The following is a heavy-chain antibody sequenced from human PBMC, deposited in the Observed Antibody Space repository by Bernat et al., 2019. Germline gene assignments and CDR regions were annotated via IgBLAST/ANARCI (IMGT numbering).Heavy chain of an antibody. CDR1: GFTFSSYA. D-gene: IGHD3-16*01. V-gene: IGHV3-23*01. CDR3: AKTPFMITFGGGTEFDY. J-gene: IGHJ4*02. CDR2: ISGSGGST. Sequence: EVQLLESGGGLVQPGGSLRLSCAASGFTFSSYAMSWVRQAPGKGLEWVSAISGSGGSTYYADSVKGRFTISRDNSKNTLYLQMNSLRAEDTAVYYCAKTPFMITFGGGTEFDYWGQGTLVTVSS.